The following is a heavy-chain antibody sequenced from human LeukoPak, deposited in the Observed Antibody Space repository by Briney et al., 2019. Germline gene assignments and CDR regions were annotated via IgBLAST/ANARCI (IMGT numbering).Heavy chain of an antibody. J-gene: IGHJ4*02. CDR1: GFIFSSYG. Sequence: GGSLRLSCAASGFIFSSYGMSWVRQAPGEGLEWISGITGSTYSTYYADSVRGRFTISRDNSKNTLYLQMNSLRSDDTAVYYCARAATYYSGYDRGPNYFDYWGQGTLVTVSS. CDR2: ITGSTYST. D-gene: IGHD5-12*01. V-gene: IGHV3-23*01. CDR3: ARAATYYSGYDRGPNYFDY.